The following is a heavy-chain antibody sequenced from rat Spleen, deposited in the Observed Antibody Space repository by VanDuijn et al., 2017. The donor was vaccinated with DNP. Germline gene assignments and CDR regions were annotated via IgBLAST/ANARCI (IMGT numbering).Heavy chain of an antibody. Sequence: EVKLVESGGGLVQPGRSLKLSCAPSGFNFNDYWMGWVRQAPGKGLEWIGEINKDSSTINYSPSLKDKFTISRDNAQNTLYLQMSKLGSEDTAIYYFARLGWHGWFAYWGQGTLVTVSS. J-gene: IGHJ3*01. CDR3: ARLGWHGWFAY. CDR2: INKDSSTI. CDR1: GFNFNDYW. V-gene: IGHV4-2*01. D-gene: IGHD1-11*01.